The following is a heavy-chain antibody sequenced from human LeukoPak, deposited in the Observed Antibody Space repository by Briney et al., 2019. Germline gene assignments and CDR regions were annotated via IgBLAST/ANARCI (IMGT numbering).Heavy chain of an antibody. V-gene: IGHV1-2*02. CDR2: INPNSGGT. D-gene: IGHD6-19*01. J-gene: IGHJ4*02. CDR3: ARSSKYINRYSSGWYRVWYYFDY. CDR1: GYTFTGYY. Sequence: ASVKVSCKASGYTFTGYYMHWVRQAPGQGLEWMGWINPNSGGTNYAQKSQGRVTMTRDTSISTAYMELSRLRSDDTAVYYRARSSKYINRYSSGWYRVWYYFDYWGQGTLVTVSS.